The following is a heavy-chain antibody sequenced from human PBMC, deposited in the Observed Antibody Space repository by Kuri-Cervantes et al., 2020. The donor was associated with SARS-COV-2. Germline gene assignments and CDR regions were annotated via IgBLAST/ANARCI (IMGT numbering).Heavy chain of an antibody. V-gene: IGHV2-5*02. CDR2: IYWDDDT. J-gene: IGHJ4*02. Sequence: SGPTLVKPTQTLTLTCTVSGFALSSSGVGVGWIRQPPGKAPEWLALIYWDDDTRFSPSLRSRLTITKDTSKNQVVLTMTNMDPVDTATYYSARRRDWNYYFDYWGQGTLVTVSS. CDR1: GFALSSSGVG. CDR3: ARRRDWNYYFDY. D-gene: IGHD1-7*01.